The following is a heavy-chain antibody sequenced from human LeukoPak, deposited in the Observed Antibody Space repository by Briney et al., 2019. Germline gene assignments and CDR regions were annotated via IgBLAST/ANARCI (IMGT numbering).Heavy chain of an antibody. D-gene: IGHD3-22*01. CDR3: ARSPQWLSYALFDY. J-gene: IGHJ4*02. V-gene: IGHV3-74*01. CDR2: INSDGSST. CDR1: GFTFSSYW. Sequence: GGSLRLSCAASGFTFSSYWMHWVRQAPGKGLVWVSRINSDGSSTSYADSVKGRFTISRDNAKNTLYLQMNSLRAEDTAVYYCARSPQWLSYALFDYWGQGTLVTVSS.